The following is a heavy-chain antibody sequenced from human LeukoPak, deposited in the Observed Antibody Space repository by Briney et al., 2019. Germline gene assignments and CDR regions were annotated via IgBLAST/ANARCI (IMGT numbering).Heavy chain of an antibody. D-gene: IGHD3-10*01. Sequence: SETLSLTCTVSVGSFSTSSYYWGWIRQPPGKGLEWIGTIYYIGSTYYKPSLKSRVTISVDTSKNQFSLKLSSVTAADTAVYYCARGGWRYYYGSGSYYPFDYWGQGTLVTVSS. CDR1: VGSFSTSSYY. CDR3: ARGGWRYYYGSGSYYPFDY. V-gene: IGHV4-39*07. CDR2: IYYIGST. J-gene: IGHJ4*02.